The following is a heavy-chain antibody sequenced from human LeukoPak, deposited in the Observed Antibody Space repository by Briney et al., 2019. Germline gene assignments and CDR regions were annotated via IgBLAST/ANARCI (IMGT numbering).Heavy chain of an antibody. J-gene: IGHJ4*02. CDR3: AKTRYSSSSSGAVGY. CDR2: IWYDGSNK. D-gene: IGHD6-6*01. V-gene: IGHV3-33*06. CDR1: GFTFSNYG. Sequence: GGSLRLSCAASGFTFSNYGMHWVRQAPGKGLEWVAVIWYDGSNKYYADSVEGRFTISRDNSKNTLYLQMNSLRAEDTAVYYCAKTRYSSSSSGAVGYWGQGTLVTVSS.